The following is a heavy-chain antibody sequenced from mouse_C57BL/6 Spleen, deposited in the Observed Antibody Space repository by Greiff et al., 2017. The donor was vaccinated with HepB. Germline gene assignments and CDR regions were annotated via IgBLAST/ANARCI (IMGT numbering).Heavy chain of an antibody. CDR3: ARALYDGYQGF. V-gene: IGHV1-42*01. CDR1: GYSFTGYY. J-gene: IGHJ3*01. D-gene: IGHD2-3*01. CDR2: INPSTGGT. Sequence: EVKLQQSGPELVKPGASVKISCKASGYSFTGYYMNWVKQSPETSLEWIGEINPSTGGTTYNQKFKAKATLSVDKSSSTAYMQLKSLTSEDSAVYYCARALYDGYQGFWGQGTLVTVSA.